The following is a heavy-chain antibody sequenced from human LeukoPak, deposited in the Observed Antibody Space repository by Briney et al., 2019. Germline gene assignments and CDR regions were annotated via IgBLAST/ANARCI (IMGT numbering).Heavy chain of an antibody. CDR1: GFTFSDDG. J-gene: IGHJ4*02. V-gene: IGHV3-33*01. CDR3: VREGIGGTFYRGNFDH. Sequence: GGSLRLSCIASGFTFSDDGMHWVRQAPGKGLEWVALIWKDGSQTFYGDSVKGRLIISRDNSRNTLDLQMNSLSAEDTAVYYCVREGIGGTFYRGNFDHWGQGTLVTVSS. D-gene: IGHD2-15*01. CDR2: IWKDGSQT.